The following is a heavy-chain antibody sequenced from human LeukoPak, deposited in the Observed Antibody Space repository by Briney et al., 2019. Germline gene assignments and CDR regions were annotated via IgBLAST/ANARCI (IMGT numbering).Heavy chain of an antibody. CDR3: ARGQMTYWYYFDY. J-gene: IGHJ4*02. CDR2: ISSDGHVE. CDR1: GFNFASYE. Sequence: GGSLRLSCAASGFNFASYEMNWVRQTPGKGLEWVSHISSDGHVETYVDSVRGRFTMSRDNAKDLLFLQMTSLRADDTAVYYCARGQMTYWYYFDYWGQGTLVTVSS. D-gene: IGHD2-15*01. V-gene: IGHV3-48*03.